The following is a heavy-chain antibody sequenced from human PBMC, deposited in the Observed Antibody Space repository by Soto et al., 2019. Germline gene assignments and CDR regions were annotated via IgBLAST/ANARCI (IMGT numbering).Heavy chain of an antibody. Sequence: ASVKVSCKASGYTFTGYYMHWVRQAPGQGLEWMGGIIPIFGTANYAQKFQGRVTITADESTSTAYMELSSLRSEDTAVYYCARGAAIVRNYYYGMDVWGQGTTVTVSS. D-gene: IGHD1-26*01. CDR1: GYTFTGYY. J-gene: IGHJ6*02. CDR3: ARGAAIVRNYYYGMDV. CDR2: IIPIFGTA. V-gene: IGHV1-69*13.